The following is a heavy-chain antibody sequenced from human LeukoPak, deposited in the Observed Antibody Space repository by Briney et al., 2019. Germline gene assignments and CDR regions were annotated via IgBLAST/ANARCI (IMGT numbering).Heavy chain of an antibody. CDR1: GYTFTSYD. D-gene: IGHD3-16*02. CDR2: MNPNSGNT. Sequence: GASVKVSCKASGYTFTSYDINWVRQATGQGLEWMGWMNPNSGNTGYAQKFQGRVTMTRNTSISTAYMELSSLRSEDTAVYYCARGRTHYDYVWESYQGPNDYWGQGTLVTVSS. V-gene: IGHV1-8*01. J-gene: IGHJ4*02. CDR3: ARGRTHYDYVWESYQGPNDY.